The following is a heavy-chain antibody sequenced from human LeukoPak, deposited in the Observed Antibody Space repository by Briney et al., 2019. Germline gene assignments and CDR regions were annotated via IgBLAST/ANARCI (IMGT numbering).Heavy chain of an antibody. V-gene: IGHV7-4-1*02. Sequence: ASVRVSCKASGYTFTVYYMHWVRQAPGQGLEWMGWINTNTGNPTYAQGFTGRFVFSLDTSVSTAYLQISSLKAEDTAVYYCARGTFVVVPAAIPSYPDYWGQGTLVTVSS. D-gene: IGHD2-2*02. CDR3: ARGTFVVVPAAIPSYPDY. CDR1: GYTFTVYY. CDR2: INTNTGNP. J-gene: IGHJ4*02.